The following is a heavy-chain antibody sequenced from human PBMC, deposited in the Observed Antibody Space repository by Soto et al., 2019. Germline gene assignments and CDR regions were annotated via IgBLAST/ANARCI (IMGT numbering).Heavy chain of an antibody. CDR1: GFTFSSYA. CDR3: ARDAGYCSSTSCLENWFDP. CDR2: ISYDGSNK. J-gene: IGHJ5*02. Sequence: GGSLRLSCAASGFTFSSYAMHWVRQAPGKGLEWVAVISYDGSNKYYADSVKGRFTISRDNSKNTLYLRMNSLRAEDTAVYYCARDAGYCSSTSCLENWFDPWGQGTLVTVSS. V-gene: IGHV3-30-3*01. D-gene: IGHD2-2*01.